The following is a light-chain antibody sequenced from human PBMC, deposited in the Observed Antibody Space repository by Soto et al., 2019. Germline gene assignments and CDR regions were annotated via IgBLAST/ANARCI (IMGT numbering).Light chain of an antibody. Sequence: IVLTQSPGTLSLSPGERATLSCRASQSVTSNFLAWYQQKPGQAPRLLIYGASSRATGITDRFSGSGSGTDFTLTISRLEPEDFVVYYCQQYGSSPFTFGGGTKVEIK. CDR2: GAS. J-gene: IGKJ4*01. V-gene: IGKV3-20*01. CDR3: QQYGSSPFT. CDR1: QSVTSNF.